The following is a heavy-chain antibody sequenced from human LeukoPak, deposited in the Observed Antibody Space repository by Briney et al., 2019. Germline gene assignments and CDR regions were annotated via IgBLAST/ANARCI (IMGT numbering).Heavy chain of an antibody. CDR2: ISGSGSNT. CDR3: ARESNYYGSGAFDY. CDR1: GFTFISYA. V-gene: IGHV3-23*01. Sequence: GGTLRLSCATSGFTFISYAMSWVRQAPGKGLEWVSGISGSGSNTYYADSVKGRFTISRDNSKNTLYLQMNSLRAEDTAVYYCARESNYYGSGAFDYWGQGTLVTVSS. D-gene: IGHD3-10*01. J-gene: IGHJ4*02.